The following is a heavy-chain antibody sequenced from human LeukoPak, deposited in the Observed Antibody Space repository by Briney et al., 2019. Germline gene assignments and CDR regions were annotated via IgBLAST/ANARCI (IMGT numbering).Heavy chain of an antibody. CDR2: IYSSGNT. Sequence: SETLSLTCTVSGVSISSYYWNWLRQPAGKGLEWIGRIYSSGNTNYNPSLKSRVSMSVDTSKNQFSLKLSSVTAADTAVYYCARDQGEDSGTYFRYYYYYYLDVWGKGTTVTVSS. D-gene: IGHD1-26*01. CDR1: GVSISSYY. CDR3: ARDQGEDSGTYFRYYYYYYLDV. J-gene: IGHJ6*03. V-gene: IGHV4-4*07.